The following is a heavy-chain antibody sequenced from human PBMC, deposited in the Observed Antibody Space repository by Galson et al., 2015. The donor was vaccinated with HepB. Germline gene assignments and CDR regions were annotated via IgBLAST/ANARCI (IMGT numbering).Heavy chain of an antibody. D-gene: IGHD4-17*01. J-gene: IGHJ4*02. Sequence: SLRLSCAASGFTFSSYAMSWVRQAPGKGLEWVSAISGSGGSTYYADSVKGRFTISRDNSKNTLYLQMNSLRAEDTAVYYCAKPPWFGVTTYYFDYWGQGTLVTVSS. V-gene: IGHV3-23*01. CDR2: ISGSGGST. CDR3: AKPPWFGVTTYYFDY. CDR1: GFTFSSYA.